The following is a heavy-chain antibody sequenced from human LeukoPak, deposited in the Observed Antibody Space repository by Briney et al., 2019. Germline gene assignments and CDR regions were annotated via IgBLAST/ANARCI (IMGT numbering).Heavy chain of an antibody. Sequence: PGGALRLSCAASGFTFSSYAMSWVRQAPGKGLEWVSAISGSGGSTYYADSVKGRFTISRDNSKNTLYLQMNGLRAEDTAVYYCAKDRGSIFGGYYYYYMDVWGKGTTVTVSS. CDR3: AKDRGSIFGGYYYYYMDV. CDR2: ISGSGGST. J-gene: IGHJ6*03. D-gene: IGHD3-3*01. CDR1: GFTFSSYA. V-gene: IGHV3-23*01.